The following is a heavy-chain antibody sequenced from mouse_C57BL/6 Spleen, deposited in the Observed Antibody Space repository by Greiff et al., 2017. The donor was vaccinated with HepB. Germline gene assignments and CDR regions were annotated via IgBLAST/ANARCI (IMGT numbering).Heavy chain of an antibody. CDR2: INPGSGGT. CDR1: GYAFTNYL. CDR3: ARGGYFTTVVAHYAMDY. D-gene: IGHD1-1*01. V-gene: IGHV1-54*01. J-gene: IGHJ4*01. Sequence: VQLQQSGAELVRPGTSVKVSCKASGYAFTNYLIEWVKQRPGQGLEWIGVINPGSGGTNYNEKFKGKATLTADKSSSTAYMQLSSLTSEDSAVYFCARGGYFTTVVAHYAMDYWGQGTSVTVSS.